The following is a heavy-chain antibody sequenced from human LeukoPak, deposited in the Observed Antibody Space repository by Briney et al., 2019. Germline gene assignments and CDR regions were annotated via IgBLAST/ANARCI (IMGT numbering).Heavy chain of an antibody. CDR2: IYPGDSDT. CDR1: GYNFTNYW. CDR3: ARQESRHGYTSDFDY. J-gene: IGHJ4*02. V-gene: IGHV5-51*01. D-gene: IGHD5-24*01. Sequence: GASLKIPCKSSGYNFTNYWIGWVRQMPGRGLEWMGIIYPGDSDTRYSPSFQGQVTISADKSISTAYLQWSSLKASDTAMYYCARQESRHGYTSDFDYWGQGTLVTVSS.